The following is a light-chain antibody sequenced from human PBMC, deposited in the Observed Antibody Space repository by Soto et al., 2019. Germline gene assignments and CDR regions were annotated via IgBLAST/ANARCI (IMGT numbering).Light chain of an antibody. CDR3: QQYHSYWT. Sequence: DFQMTQSPSTLSASVGDRVTITCRASQNIRSRLAWFQQKPGKAPKLLIYDGSSLESGVPQRFSGSGSGTEFTLTISSLQTDDFSTYYCQQYHSYWTFGHGTKVDIK. J-gene: IGKJ1*01. CDR1: QNIRSR. CDR2: DGS. V-gene: IGKV1-5*01.